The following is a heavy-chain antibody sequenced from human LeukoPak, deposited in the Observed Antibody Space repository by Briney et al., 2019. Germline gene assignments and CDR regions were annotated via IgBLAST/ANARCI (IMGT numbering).Heavy chain of an antibody. CDR3: AKVGRRYGSGSYLDY. D-gene: IGHD3-10*01. J-gene: IGHJ4*02. CDR1: GFTFSSYE. V-gene: IGHV3-48*03. Sequence: PGGSLRLSCAASGFTFSSYEMNWVRQAPGKGLEWVSYISSSGSTIYYADSVKGRFTIFRDNAKNSLYLQMNSLRAEDTAVYYCAKVGRRYGSGSYLDYWGQGTLVTVSS. CDR2: ISSSGSTI.